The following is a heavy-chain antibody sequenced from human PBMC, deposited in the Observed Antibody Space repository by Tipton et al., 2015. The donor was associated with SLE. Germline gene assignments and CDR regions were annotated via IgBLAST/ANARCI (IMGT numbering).Heavy chain of an antibody. Sequence: SWVRQAPGQGLEWMGGIIPIFGTANYAQKFQGRVTITADESTSTAYMELSSLRSEDTAVYYCASEGYSYGYSYFDYWGQGTLVTVSS. V-gene: IGHV1-69*01. CDR2: IIPIFGTA. D-gene: IGHD5-18*01. CDR3: ASEGYSYGYSYFDY. J-gene: IGHJ4*02.